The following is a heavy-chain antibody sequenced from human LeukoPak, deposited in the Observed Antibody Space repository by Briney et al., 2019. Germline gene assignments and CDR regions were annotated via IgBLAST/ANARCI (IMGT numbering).Heavy chain of an antibody. CDR1: GFTFTTYS. CDR2: IDNSGTYI. CDR3: ASANPILLDYYYYYYMDV. D-gene: IGHD3-3*01. Sequence: GGSLRLSCTASGFTFTTYSMDWVRQAPGKGLEWVSSIDNSGTYIYYADSVKCRFTISRDNSKNSLYLQMNSLRAEDTAVYYCASANPILLDYYYYYYMDVWGKGTTVTVSS. V-gene: IGHV3-21*01. J-gene: IGHJ6*03.